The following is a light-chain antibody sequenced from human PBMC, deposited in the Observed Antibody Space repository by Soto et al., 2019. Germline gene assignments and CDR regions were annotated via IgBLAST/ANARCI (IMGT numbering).Light chain of an antibody. CDR2: KVY. J-gene: IGKJ1*01. Sequence: IVMTQSPLSLPVALGQPASISCCSIQILVYTSEGNTYLSWLHQRPGQPPRLLIYKVYNRLSGVPDRFTGSGAGTYFTLRINRVEAEDVGLYYCMQATQFPWTFGQGTKVDI. CDR3: MQATQFPWT. V-gene: IGKV2-24*01. CDR1: QILVYTSEGNTY.